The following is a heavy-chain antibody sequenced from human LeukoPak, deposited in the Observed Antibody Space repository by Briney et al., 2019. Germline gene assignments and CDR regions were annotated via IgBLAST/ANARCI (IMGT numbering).Heavy chain of an antibody. D-gene: IGHD5-12*01. Sequence: GGSLRLSCAASAFTFSSYSMNWVRQAPGKGLEWVSSISSSSSYIYYADSVKGRFTISRDNAKNSLYLQMNSLRAEDTAVYYCARATTSAFDIWGQGTMVTVSS. CDR3: ARATTSAFDI. V-gene: IGHV3-21*01. CDR1: AFTFSSYS. CDR2: ISSSSSYI. J-gene: IGHJ3*02.